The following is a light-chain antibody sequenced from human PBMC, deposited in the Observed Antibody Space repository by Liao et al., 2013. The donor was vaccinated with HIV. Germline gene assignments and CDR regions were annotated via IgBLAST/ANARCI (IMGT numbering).Light chain of an antibody. V-gene: IGLV3-1*01. J-gene: IGLJ1*01. Sequence: SYELTQPPSVSVSPGQTASITCSADKLGDKYACWYQQKPGQSPVLVIYQDSMRPSGIPERFSGSNSGNTATLTISGTQAMDEADYYCQAWDSTTYVFGTGTKVTVL. CDR3: QAWDSTTYV. CDR2: QDS. CDR1: KLGDKY.